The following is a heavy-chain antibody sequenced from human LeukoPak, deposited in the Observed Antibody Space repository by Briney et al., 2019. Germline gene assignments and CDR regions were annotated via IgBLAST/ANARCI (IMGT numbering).Heavy chain of an antibody. D-gene: IGHD2-2*02. V-gene: IGHV3-30*04. J-gene: IGHJ6*02. CDR2: ISYDGSNK. Sequence: QTGGSLRLSCAASGFTFSSYAMHWVRQAPGKGLEWVSVISYDGSNKYYADSVKGRFTISRDNSKNTLYLQVNSLRAEDTAVYYCARDQGQLLYWYYGMDVWGQGTAVTVSS. CDR1: GFTFSSYA. CDR3: ARDQGQLLYWYYGMDV.